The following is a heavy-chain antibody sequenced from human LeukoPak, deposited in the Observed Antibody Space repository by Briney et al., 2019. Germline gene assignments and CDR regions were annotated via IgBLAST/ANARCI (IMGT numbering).Heavy chain of an antibody. CDR3: ARDESHSSGY. V-gene: IGHV3-7*05. CDR2: IKHDGSEK. J-gene: IGHJ4*02. CDR1: GFTFSNYW. D-gene: IGHD6-19*01. Sequence: GGSLRLSCAASGFTFSNYWMSWVRQAPGKGLEWVANIKHDGSEKYYVDSVKGRFTISRDNAKNSLYLQMNRLRAEDTAVYYCARDESHSSGYWGQGTLVTVSS.